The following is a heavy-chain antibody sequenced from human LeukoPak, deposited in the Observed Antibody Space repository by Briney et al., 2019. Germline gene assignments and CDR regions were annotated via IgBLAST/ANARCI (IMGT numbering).Heavy chain of an antibody. D-gene: IGHD1-20*01. CDR3: ARHSYGITGASYGMDV. J-gene: IGHJ6*02. CDR2: IYYSGST. CDR1: GGSISSGDYY. Sequence: PSETLSLTCTVSGGSISSGDYYWSWIRQPPGKGLEWIGYIYYSGSTNYNPSLRSRVTISVDTSKNQFSLKLSSVTAADTAVYYCARHSYGITGASYGMDVWGQGTTVTVSS. V-gene: IGHV4-61*08.